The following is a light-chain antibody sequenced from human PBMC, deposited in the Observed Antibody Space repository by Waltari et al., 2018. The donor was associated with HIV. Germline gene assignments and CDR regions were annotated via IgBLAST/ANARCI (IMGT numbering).Light chain of an antibody. CDR3: SSYTSSSTLV. CDR2: EVS. J-gene: IGLJ1*01. V-gene: IGLV2-14*01. Sequence: QSALTQPASVSGSPGPSITLSCTGTTSDVGAYHYVSWYQQHPGKAPKLMIYEVSNRPSGVSNRFSGSKSGNTASLTISGLQAEDEADYFCSSYTSSSTLVFGSGTKVTVL. CDR1: TSDVGAYHY.